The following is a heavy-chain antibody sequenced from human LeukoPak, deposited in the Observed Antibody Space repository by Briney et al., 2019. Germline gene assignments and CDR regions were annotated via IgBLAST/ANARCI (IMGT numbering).Heavy chain of an antibody. CDR3: ARDQGLTAPPPYGLDV. CDR1: GGTFSSSA. V-gene: IGHV1-69*04. Sequence: SVKVSCKTSGGTFSSSAITWVRQAPGQGLEWMGRVIPVLNITSYAQKFQGRVTITADTSTSTVYMELSSLRSEETSVYYCARDQGLTAPPPYGLDVWGQGTTVIVSS. D-gene: IGHD4/OR15-4a*01. J-gene: IGHJ6*02. CDR2: VIPVLNIT.